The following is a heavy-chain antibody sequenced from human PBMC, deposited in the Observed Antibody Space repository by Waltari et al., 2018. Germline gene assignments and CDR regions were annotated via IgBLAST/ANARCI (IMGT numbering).Heavy chain of an antibody. CDR3: AEVVYSNGWYVGEGYRLDP. D-gene: IGHD6-19*01. V-gene: IGHV4-61*02. CDR1: GGSFSSGNYY. CDR2: VYTSGPS. Sequence: QVQLQESAPGLVKPSQTLSLTCSVPGGSFSSGNYYWTWIRQPAGKGLEWIGPVYTSGPSKYNPSFMSQVCSSDETYKNQFARSLNCGADANKAVYYRAEVVYSNGWYVGEGYRLDPWGQGSLVAVSS. J-gene: IGHJ5*02.